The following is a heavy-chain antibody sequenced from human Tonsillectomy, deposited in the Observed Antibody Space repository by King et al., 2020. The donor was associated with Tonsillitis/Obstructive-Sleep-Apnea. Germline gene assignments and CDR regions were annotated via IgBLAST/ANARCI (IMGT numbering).Heavy chain of an antibody. CDR3: AKDHTTSIVGVTSYAFVI. D-gene: IGHD1-26*01. J-gene: IGHJ3*02. V-gene: IGHV3-23*04. CDR1: GFTFSSYA. Sequence: VQLVESGGGLVQPGGSLRLSCAASGFTFSSYAMSWVRQAPGKGLEWVSGISGSGGSTYYADSVKGRFTISRDNSKNTLYVQMNSLRAEDTAVYYCAKDHTTSIVGVTSYAFVIWGQGTMVTVSS. CDR2: ISGSGGST.